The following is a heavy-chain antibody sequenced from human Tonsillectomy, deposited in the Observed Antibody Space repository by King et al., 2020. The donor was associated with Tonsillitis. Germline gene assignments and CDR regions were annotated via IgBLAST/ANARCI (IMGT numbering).Heavy chain of an antibody. CDR1: GGTFSSYA. CDR3: ASHCWSGFTIGPLRKMDV. CDR2: FMPIFDPA. D-gene: IGHD3-3*01. V-gene: IGHV1-69*01. Sequence: GQLVQSGAEVKKPGSSVKVSCKASGGTFSSYAISWVRQAPGQRLECIGGFMPIFDPANYAQRFQDRVTIPADESPRTAPMELSSLRAEDTAVYYCASHCWSGFTIGPLRKMDVWGQGTTVTVSS. J-gene: IGHJ6*02.